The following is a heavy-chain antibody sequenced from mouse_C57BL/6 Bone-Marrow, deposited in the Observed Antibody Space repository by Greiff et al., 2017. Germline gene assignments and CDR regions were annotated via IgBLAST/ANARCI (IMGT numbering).Heavy chain of an antibody. CDR1: GYTFTDYY. D-gene: IGHD2-1*01. Sequence: VQLQQSGAELVRPGASVKLSCKASGYTFTDYYINWVKQRPGQGLEWIARIYPGSGNTYYNEKFKGKATLTAEKSSSTAYMQLSSLTSEDSAVYFCARGLYGKPYFDYWGQGTTLTVSS. CDR2: IYPGSGNT. CDR3: ARGLYGKPYFDY. J-gene: IGHJ2*01. V-gene: IGHV1-76*01.